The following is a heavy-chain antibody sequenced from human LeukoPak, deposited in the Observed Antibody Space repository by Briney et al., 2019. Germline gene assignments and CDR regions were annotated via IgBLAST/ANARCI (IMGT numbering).Heavy chain of an antibody. CDR3: AKLGPYYYYMDV. J-gene: IGHJ6*03. CDR2: ISGSGGST. D-gene: IGHD3-16*01. CDR1: GFTFSDYY. V-gene: IGHV3-23*01. Sequence: GGSLRLSCAVSGFTFSDYYMNWIRQAPGKGLEWVSAISGSGGSTYYADSVKGRFTISRDNSKNTLYLQMNSLRAEDTAVYYCAKLGPYYYYMDVWGKGTTVTVSS.